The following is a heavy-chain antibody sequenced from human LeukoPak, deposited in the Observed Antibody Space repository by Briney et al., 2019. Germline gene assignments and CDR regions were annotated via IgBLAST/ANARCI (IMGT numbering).Heavy chain of an antibody. D-gene: IGHD3-22*01. CDR1: GFTVSSNC. CDR3: ARDAGDSSGYFYFDY. V-gene: IGHV3-53*01. J-gene: IGHJ4*02. CDR2: IYSGGST. Sequence: GGSLRLSCAASGFTVSSNCMSWVRQAPGKGLEWVSVIYSGGSTYYADSVKGRFTISRDNSKNTLYLQMNSLRAEDTAVYYCARDAGDSSGYFYFDYWGQGTLVTVSS.